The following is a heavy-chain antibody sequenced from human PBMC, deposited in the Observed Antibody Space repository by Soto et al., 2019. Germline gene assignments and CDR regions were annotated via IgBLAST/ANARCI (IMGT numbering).Heavy chain of an antibody. CDR3: ASFFEWGTYGMDV. V-gene: IGHV1-69*06. J-gene: IGHJ6*02. CDR1: GGTFSSYA. CDR2: IIPIFGTA. D-gene: IGHD3-3*01. Sequence: QVQLVQSGAEVKKPGSSVKVSCKASGGTFSSYAISWVRQAPGQGLEWMGGIIPIFGTANYAQKFQGRVTITADKFTSTAYMELSSLRSEDTAVYSCASFFEWGTYGMDVLGQVNTVTVSS.